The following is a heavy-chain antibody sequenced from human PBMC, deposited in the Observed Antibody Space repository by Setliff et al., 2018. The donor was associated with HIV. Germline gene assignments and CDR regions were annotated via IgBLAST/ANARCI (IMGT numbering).Heavy chain of an antibody. CDR3: TRRQWGTSGYYEFFQQ. V-gene: IGHV4-59*11. D-gene: IGHD3-3*01. J-gene: IGHJ1*01. CDR1: GATISRHF. CDR2: IYDSGVT. Sequence: LSLTCSVSGATISRHFWSWIRQSPGKGLEWIGTIYDSGVTKYNPSLQTRVRVSVDTSKSHLSLSLTSVTPADTAVYYCTRRQWGTSGYYEFFQQWGQGSLVTVSS.